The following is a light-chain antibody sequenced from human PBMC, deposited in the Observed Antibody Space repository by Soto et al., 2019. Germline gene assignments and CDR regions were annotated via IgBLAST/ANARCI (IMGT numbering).Light chain of an antibody. J-gene: IGKJ1*01. V-gene: IGKV1-5*03. CDR3: QQYHIYSWT. CDR1: ENIGAW. CDR2: KAS. Sequence: DLQMTQSPSTLSASVGDRVTITCRASENIGAWLAWYQQKPGKAPKLLIYKASSLESGVPSRFSGGGSGTEFTLTISSLQPDDFATYYCQQYHIYSWTFGQGTKVEIQ.